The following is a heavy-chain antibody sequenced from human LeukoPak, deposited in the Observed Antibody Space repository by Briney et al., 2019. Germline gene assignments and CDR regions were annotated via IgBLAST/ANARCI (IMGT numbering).Heavy chain of an antibody. Sequence: SETLSLTCAVYGGSFSGYYWSWIRQPPGKGLEWIGEINHSGSTNYNPSLKSRVTISVDTSKNQFSLKLSSVTAADTAVYYCARVGGDKGANWFDPWGQGTLVTVSS. CDR1: GGSFSGYY. CDR2: INHSGST. D-gene: IGHD3-16*01. CDR3: ARVGGDKGANWFDP. V-gene: IGHV4-34*01. J-gene: IGHJ5*02.